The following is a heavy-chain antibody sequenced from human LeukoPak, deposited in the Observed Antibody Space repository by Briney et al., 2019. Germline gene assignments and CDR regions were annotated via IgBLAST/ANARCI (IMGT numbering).Heavy chain of an antibody. CDR1: GGSLSSYY. Sequence: PPETLSLTCTVPGGSLSSYYWSWIRPPAGKGLECIGRIYTSGSTNYNPSLKSRVTISVDKSKNQFSLKLSSVTAADTAVYYCARDGDNYYDSSGYKTPFDYWGQGTLVTVSS. D-gene: IGHD3-22*01. CDR2: IYTSGST. CDR3: ARDGDNYYDSSGYKTPFDY. V-gene: IGHV4-4*07. J-gene: IGHJ4*02.